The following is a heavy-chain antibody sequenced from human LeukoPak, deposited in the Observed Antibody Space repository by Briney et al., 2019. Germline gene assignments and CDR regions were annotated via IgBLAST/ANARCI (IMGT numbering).Heavy chain of an antibody. CDR3: ARGDGRGTSGYYDY. V-gene: IGHV1-69*05. D-gene: IGHD3-22*01. CDR1: GGTFSRLP. CDR2: IIPIFGTA. J-gene: IGHJ4*02. Sequence: GASVKVSCKTSGGTFSRLPISWVRQAPGQGLEWMGGIIPIFGTANYAQKFQGRATITTDESTSTVYMEVTSLRSEDTAVYYCARGDGRGTSGYYDYWGQGTLVTVSS.